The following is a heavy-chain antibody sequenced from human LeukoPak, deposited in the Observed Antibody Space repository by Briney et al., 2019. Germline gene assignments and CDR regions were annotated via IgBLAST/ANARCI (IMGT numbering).Heavy chain of an antibody. CDR1: GFTFSSYE. J-gene: IGHJ4*02. V-gene: IGHV3-48*03. D-gene: IGHD1-1*01. CDR3: ARDLLGDNWSDRGVFDY. CDR2: ISSSGSTI. Sequence: GGSLRLSCAASGFTFSSYEMNWVRQAPGKGVVWVSYISSSGSTIYYADSVKGRFTISRDNAKNSLYLQMNGLRAEDTAVYYCARDLLGDNWSDRGVFDYWGQGTLVTVSS.